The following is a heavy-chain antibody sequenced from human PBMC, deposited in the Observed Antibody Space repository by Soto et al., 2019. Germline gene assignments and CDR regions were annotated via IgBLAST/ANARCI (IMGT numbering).Heavy chain of an antibody. V-gene: IGHV3-48*01. Sequence: PGGSLRLSCAASGFTFSSYAMNWVRQAPGKGLEWAAYISSGSSTLYYADSVKGRFTISRDNSKNTLYLQMNSLRAEDTAVYYCAKRSIRSSWYAPFDYWGQGTLVTVSS. CDR3: AKRSIRSSWYAPFDY. D-gene: IGHD6-13*01. CDR1: GFTFSSYA. J-gene: IGHJ4*02. CDR2: ISSGSSTL.